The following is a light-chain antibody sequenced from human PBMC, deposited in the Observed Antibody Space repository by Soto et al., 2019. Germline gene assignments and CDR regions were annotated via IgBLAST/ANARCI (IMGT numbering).Light chain of an antibody. CDR3: QQRSNWPPLST. J-gene: IGKJ3*01. Sequence: EIVLTQSPATLSLSPGDRATLSCRASQSVSSYLAWYQQKPGQAPRLLIYDASNRATGIPARFSGSGSGTAVTLTISSLEPEDFAVYACQQRSNWPPLSTFGPGTKVDIK. CDR1: QSVSSY. V-gene: IGKV3-11*01. CDR2: DAS.